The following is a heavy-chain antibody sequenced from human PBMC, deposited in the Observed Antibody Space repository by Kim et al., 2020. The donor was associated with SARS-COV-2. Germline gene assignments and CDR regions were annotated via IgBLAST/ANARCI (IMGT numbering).Heavy chain of an antibody. CDR3: TSPLDGYDPRDF. Sequence: GGSLRLSCTASGSSFSRFAIHWVRQAPGKGLELVSSSTNDGVDKYYAESVRGRFTISRDIAKHSVFLQMDSLGVEDTATYYCTSPLDGYDPRDFWGQGTLVAVSS. J-gene: IGHJ4*02. CDR2: STNDGVDK. D-gene: IGHD5-18*01. CDR1: GSSFSRFA. V-gene: IGHV3-21*01.